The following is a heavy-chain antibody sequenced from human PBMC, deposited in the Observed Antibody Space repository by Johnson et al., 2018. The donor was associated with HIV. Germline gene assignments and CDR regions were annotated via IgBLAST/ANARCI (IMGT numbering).Heavy chain of an antibody. CDR1: GFTFSSYD. D-gene: IGHD3-22*01. CDR2: IGTAGDT. V-gene: IGHV3-13*01. CDR3: ARDRGYWDAFDV. J-gene: IGHJ3*01. Sequence: MLLVESGGGLVQPGGSLRLSCAASGFTFSSYDMHWVRQATGKGLEWVSAIGTAGDTYYPGSVKGRFTISRENAKNSLYLQMNSLRAGDTAVYYCARDRGYWDAFDVWGQGTMVTVSS.